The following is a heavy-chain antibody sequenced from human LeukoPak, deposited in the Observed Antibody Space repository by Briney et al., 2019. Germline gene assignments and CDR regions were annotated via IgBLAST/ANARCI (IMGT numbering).Heavy chain of an antibody. V-gene: IGHV3-30*04. D-gene: IGHD3-16*02. J-gene: IGHJ4*02. CDR2: LPYDGFPQ. Sequence: GESLRLSCVASGFTFSASTMHSVPQAPGKGLEWVAVLPYDGFPQYYADSVKGRFTISRDNSKNTLYLQMNSLRAEDTAVYFCARNFYRVLRGVFDYWGQGTLVIVSS. CDR3: ARNFYRVLRGVFDY. CDR1: GFTFSAST.